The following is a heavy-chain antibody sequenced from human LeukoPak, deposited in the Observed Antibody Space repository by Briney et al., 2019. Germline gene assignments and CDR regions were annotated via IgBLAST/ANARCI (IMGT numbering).Heavy chain of an antibody. CDR2: ISGSGGST. J-gene: IGHJ4*02. D-gene: IGHD6-13*01. Sequence: PGGSLRLSCAASGFTFSSYAMSWVRQAPGKGLEWVSAISGSGGSTYYADSVKGRFTISRDNSKNTLYLQMNSLRAEDTAVYYCAKDPRLGIAANVDYWGQGTLVTVSS. V-gene: IGHV3-23*01. CDR3: AKDPRLGIAANVDY. CDR1: GFTFSSYA.